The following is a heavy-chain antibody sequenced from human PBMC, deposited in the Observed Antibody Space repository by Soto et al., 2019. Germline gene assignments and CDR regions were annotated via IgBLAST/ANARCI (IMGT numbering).Heavy chain of an antibody. CDR3: AEEGVVVAATDYYYYGMDV. CDR2: IILIFGTP. Sequence: QVQLVQSGAAVKKPGSSVKVSCKASGGTFSSYAISWVRQAPGQGLEWMGGIILIFGTPTYPHQFQGRVTITADESTSAAYMELSSLRSEDTAVYYCAEEGVVVAATDYYYYGMDVWGQGTTVTVSS. CDR1: GGTFSSYA. V-gene: IGHV1-69*01. J-gene: IGHJ6*02. D-gene: IGHD2-15*01.